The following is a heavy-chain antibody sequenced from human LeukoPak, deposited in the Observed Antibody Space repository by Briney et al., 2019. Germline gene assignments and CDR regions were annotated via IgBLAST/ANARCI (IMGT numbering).Heavy chain of an antibody. CDR1: GYTFTSYG. Sequence: ASVKVSCKASGYTFTSYGISWVRQAPGQGLEWMGWISAYNGNTNYAQKLQGRVTMTTDTSTSTAYMELRSLRSDDTAVYYCARAYYYDSSGYYDYWGQGTMVTVSS. D-gene: IGHD3-22*01. CDR2: ISAYNGNT. J-gene: IGHJ4*02. V-gene: IGHV1-18*01. CDR3: ARAYYYDSSGYYDY.